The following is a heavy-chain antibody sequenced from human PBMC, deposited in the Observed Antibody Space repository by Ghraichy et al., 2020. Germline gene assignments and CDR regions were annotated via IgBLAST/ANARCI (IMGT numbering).Heavy chain of an antibody. V-gene: IGHV3-9*01. CDR3: AKEGSIAARSFFDY. CDR1: GFTFDDYA. CDR2: ISWNSGSI. D-gene: IGHD6-6*01. Sequence: SLNISCAASGFTFDDYAMHWVRQAPGKGLEWVSGISWNSGSIGYADSVKGRFTISRDNAKNSLYLQMNSLRAEDTALYYCAKEGSIAARSFFDYWGQGTLVTVSS. J-gene: IGHJ4*02.